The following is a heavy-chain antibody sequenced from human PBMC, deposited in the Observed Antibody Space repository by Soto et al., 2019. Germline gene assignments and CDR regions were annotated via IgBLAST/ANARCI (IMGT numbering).Heavy chain of an antibody. V-gene: IGHV3-30-3*01. CDR3: AREWVDTAMVTFDY. D-gene: IGHD5-18*01. Sequence: QVQLVESGGGVVQPGRSLRLSCAASGFTFSSYAMHWVRQAPGKGLEWVAVISYDGSNKYYADSVKGRFTISRDNSKNPLYLQMNSLRAEDTAVYYCAREWVDTAMVTFDYWGQGTLVTVSS. CDR1: GFTFSSYA. CDR2: ISYDGSNK. J-gene: IGHJ4*02.